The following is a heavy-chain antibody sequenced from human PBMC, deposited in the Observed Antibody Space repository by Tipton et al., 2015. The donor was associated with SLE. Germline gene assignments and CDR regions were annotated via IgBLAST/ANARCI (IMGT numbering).Heavy chain of an antibody. D-gene: IGHD3-22*01. CDR1: GASISTDGVY. Sequence: TLSLTCTVSGASISTDGVYWSWIRQHPGKGLEWMGYIFDSGTTYYNPSLDRRLTISLDMSEKQFSLKLSSVTAADTAVYYCARYYYDSTGDCLFDYWGQGTLVTVAS. CDR3: ARYYYDSTGDCLFDY. V-gene: IGHV4-31*03. J-gene: IGHJ4*02. CDR2: IFDSGTT.